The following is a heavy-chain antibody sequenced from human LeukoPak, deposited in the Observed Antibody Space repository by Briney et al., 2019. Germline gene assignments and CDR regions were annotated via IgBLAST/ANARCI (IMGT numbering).Heavy chain of an antibody. D-gene: IGHD2-15*01. J-gene: IGHJ4*02. Sequence: GGSLRLSCAASGFTFSSYGMHWVRQAPGKGLEWVAFIRYDGSNKYYADSVKGRFTISRDNSKNTLYLQMNSLRAEDTAVYYCAKDVAPYCSGGSCYADYWGQGTLVTVSS. V-gene: IGHV3-30*02. CDR2: IRYDGSNK. CDR1: GFTFSSYG. CDR3: AKDVAPYCSGGSCYADY.